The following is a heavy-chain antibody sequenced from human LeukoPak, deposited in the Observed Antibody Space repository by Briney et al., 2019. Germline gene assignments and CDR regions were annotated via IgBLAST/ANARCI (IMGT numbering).Heavy chain of an antibody. J-gene: IGHJ4*02. CDR2: ISSSGTTI. Sequence: GGSLRLSCAASGFTFSSYEMNWVRQAPGKGLEWVSYISSSGTTIYYADSVKGRFTISRDNAKNSLYLQMNSLRAEDTAVYYCARDEGGTGSLDYWGQGTLVTVSS. V-gene: IGHV3-48*03. CDR1: GFTFSSYE. D-gene: IGHD1-26*01. CDR3: ARDEGGTGSLDY.